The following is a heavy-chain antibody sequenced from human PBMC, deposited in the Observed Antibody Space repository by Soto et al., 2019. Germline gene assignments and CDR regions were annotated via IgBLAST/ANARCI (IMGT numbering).Heavy chain of an antibody. CDR1: GYTFTSYG. V-gene: IGHV1-18*04. CDR2: ISGYNGNT. J-gene: IGHJ4*02. Sequence: SVKVSCKASGYTFTSYGISWVRQAPGQGLEWMGWISGYNGNTKYSQRLQGRVTMTTDTSKSTGYMEMRNLKSDLTAVYYRARGGPADYWGQGSLVTVSS. D-gene: IGHD2-2*01. CDR3: ARGGPADY.